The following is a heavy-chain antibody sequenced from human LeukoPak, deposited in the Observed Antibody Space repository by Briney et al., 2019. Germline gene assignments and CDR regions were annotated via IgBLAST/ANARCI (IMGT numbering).Heavy chain of an antibody. CDR2: IKQDGSEK. V-gene: IGHV3-7*03. CDR3: ARARGAAAALEVDY. J-gene: IGHJ4*02. D-gene: IGHD6-13*01. Sequence: PGRSLRLSCAASGFTFSSYWMTWVRQAPGKGLEWVANIKQDGSEKYCVDSVKGRFTISRDNAKNSLSLQMNSLRAEDTAVYYCARARGAAAALEVDYWGQGTLVTVSS. CDR1: GFTFSSYW.